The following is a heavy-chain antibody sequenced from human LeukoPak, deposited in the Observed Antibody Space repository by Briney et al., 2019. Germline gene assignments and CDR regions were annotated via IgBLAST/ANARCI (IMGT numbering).Heavy chain of an antibody. CDR2: ISSSGSTM. CDR3: ARVHPQWLVEGGYYFDY. J-gene: IGHJ4*02. Sequence: GGSLRLSCAASGFTFSDYYMSWMRQAPGKGLEWVSYISSSGSTMYYADSVKGRFTISRDNAKNSLYLQMNSLRAEDTAVYYCARVHPQWLVEGGYYFDYWGQGTLVTVSS. CDR1: GFTFSDYY. V-gene: IGHV3-11*01. D-gene: IGHD6-19*01.